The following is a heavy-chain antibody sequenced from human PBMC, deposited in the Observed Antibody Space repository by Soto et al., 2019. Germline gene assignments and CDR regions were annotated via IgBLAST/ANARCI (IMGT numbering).Heavy chain of an antibody. CDR3: ARGGHVVVVTAALDY. V-gene: IGHV1-46*04. CDR2: VNPSGGHT. D-gene: IGHD2-21*02. J-gene: IGHJ4*02. Sequence: QVQLMQSGAEVKKPGASVKVSCKASGDTFTDYYIHWVRQAPGQGLEWMGTVNPSGGHTTYAQHLLGRVTMTRDTSTSTLYMGLTSLTSDDTAIYYCARGGHVVVVTAALDYWGQGTLVTVSS. CDR1: GDTFTDYY.